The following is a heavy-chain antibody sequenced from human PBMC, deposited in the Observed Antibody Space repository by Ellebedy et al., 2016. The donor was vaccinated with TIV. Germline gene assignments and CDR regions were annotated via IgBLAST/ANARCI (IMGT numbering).Heavy chain of an antibody. Sequence: GGSLRLFCAVPGFSLSANYMSWVRQAPGKGLEWVSVIYSAGNTYYADSVKGRFTISRDTSKNTVFLQMNTLRAEDTAVYYCARVDLGLAFDYWGRGTLVAVSS. J-gene: IGHJ4*02. CDR2: IYSAGNT. CDR1: GFSLSANY. CDR3: ARVDLGLAFDY. V-gene: IGHV3-53*01. D-gene: IGHD3/OR15-3a*01.